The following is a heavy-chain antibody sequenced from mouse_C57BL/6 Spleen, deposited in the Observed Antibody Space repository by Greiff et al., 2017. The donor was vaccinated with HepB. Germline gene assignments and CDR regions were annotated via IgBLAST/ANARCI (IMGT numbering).Heavy chain of an antibody. D-gene: IGHD4-1*01. CDR1: GYSITSGYY. CDR2: ISYDGSN. V-gene: IGHV3-6*01. J-gene: IGHJ4*01. CDR3: ARGTGNAMDY. Sequence: EVQLQESGPGLVKPSQSLSLTCSVTGYSITSGYYWNWIRQFPGNKLEWMGYISYDGSNNYNPSLKNRISITRDTSKNQFFLKLNSVTTEDTATYYCARGTGNAMDYWGQGTSVTVSS.